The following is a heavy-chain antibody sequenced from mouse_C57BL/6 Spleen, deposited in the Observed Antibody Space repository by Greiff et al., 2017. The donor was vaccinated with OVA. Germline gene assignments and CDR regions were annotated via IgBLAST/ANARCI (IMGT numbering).Heavy chain of an antibody. D-gene: IGHD2-3*01. J-gene: IGHJ3*01. CDR2: IDPSDSYT. Sequence: VQLQQSGAELVRPGTSVKLSCKASGYTFTSYWMHWVKQRPGQGLEWIGVIDPSDSYTNYNQKFKGKATLTVDTSSSTAYMQLSSLTSEDSAVYYCARDDGYSFAYWGQGTLVTVSA. CDR3: ARDDGYSFAY. V-gene: IGHV1-59*01. CDR1: GYTFTSYW.